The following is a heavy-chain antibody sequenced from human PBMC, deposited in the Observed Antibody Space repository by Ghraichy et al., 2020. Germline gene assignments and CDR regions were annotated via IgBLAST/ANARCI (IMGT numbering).Heavy chain of an antibody. D-gene: IGHD3-10*01. Sequence: GGSLRLSCAASGFTFDDYTMHWVRQAPGKGLEWVSLISWDGGSTYYADSVKGRFTISRDNSKNSLYLQMNSLRTEDTALYYCAKGSYYGSGSGYYGMDVWGQGTTVTVSS. J-gene: IGHJ6*02. CDR2: ISWDGGST. V-gene: IGHV3-43*01. CDR1: GFTFDDYT. CDR3: AKGSYYGSGSGYYGMDV.